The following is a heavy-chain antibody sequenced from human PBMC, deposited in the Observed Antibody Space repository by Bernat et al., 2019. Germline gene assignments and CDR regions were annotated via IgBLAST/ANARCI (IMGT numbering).Heavy chain of an antibody. CDR1: GFTFDDYA. Sequence: EVQLVESGGGLVQPERSLRLSCAASGFTFDDYAMHCVRQAPGKGLGWVSGISCNSDKIDYADSVKGRFTISRDNAKKSLYLPMNSLRVEDTALYYCAKDKYSSSSEEGFFDYWGQGTLVTVSS. J-gene: IGHJ4*02. CDR2: ISCNSDKI. D-gene: IGHD6-6*01. CDR3: AKDKYSSSSEEGFFDY. V-gene: IGHV3-9*01.